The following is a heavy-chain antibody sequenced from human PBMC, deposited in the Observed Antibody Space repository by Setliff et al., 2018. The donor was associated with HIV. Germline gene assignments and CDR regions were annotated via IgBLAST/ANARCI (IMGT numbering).Heavy chain of an antibody. J-gene: IGHJ4*02. D-gene: IGHD2-21*01. CDR1: DFRFSDSA. V-gene: IGHV3-23*01. CDR3: AKDRLFPRL. CDR2: ITDTGSKT. Sequence: GGSLRLSCVASDFRFSDSAMSWVRQTPGKGLEYVSSITDTGSKTYYADSVKGRFTISRDNSKNTVYLQMVSLRAGDTALYFCAKDRLFPRLWGQGTQVTVSS.